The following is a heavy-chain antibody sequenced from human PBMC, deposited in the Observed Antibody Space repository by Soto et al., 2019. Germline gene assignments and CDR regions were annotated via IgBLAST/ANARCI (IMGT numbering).Heavy chain of an antibody. CDR3: ARENTAMSPSDY. CDR2: ISYDGSKQ. J-gene: IGHJ4*02. D-gene: IGHD5-18*01. V-gene: IGHV3-30*03. CDR1: GFTFTIYG. Sequence: GSLSLSCVASGFTFTIYGMHLVRQAPGKGLEWVALISYDGSKQYYAESVKGRFTISRDNSKNTLDLQLNSLRTEDTALYYCARENTAMSPSDYWGQGTLVTVSS.